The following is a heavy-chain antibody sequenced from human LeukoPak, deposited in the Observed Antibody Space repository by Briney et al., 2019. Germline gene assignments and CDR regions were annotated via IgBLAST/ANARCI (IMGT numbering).Heavy chain of an antibody. D-gene: IGHD5-12*01. CDR2: IYPSGNT. CDR1: GGSFSNF. J-gene: IGHJ3*02. V-gene: IGHV4-4*07. CDR3: ARAIGRRGYSGYDLAGRDAFDI. Sequence: SETLSLTCSVSGGSFSNFWSWVRQPAGKGLEWIGRIYPSGNTNYNPSLKSRVTLSVDTSKTQFSLRLSSVTAADTAVYYCARAIGRRGYSGYDLAGRDAFDIWGQGTMVTVSS.